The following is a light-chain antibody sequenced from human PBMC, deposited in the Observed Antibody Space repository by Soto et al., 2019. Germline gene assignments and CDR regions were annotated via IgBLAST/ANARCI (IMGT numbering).Light chain of an antibody. Sequence: EIVLTQSPGTLSLYPGESATLSCRASQSVTSNYIAWYQQKPGQAPRLLIYRASTRATGIPDRFSGSGSGTDFTLTISRLEPEDFAVYHCQQYGISPWTFGQGTKVEIK. CDR1: QSVTSNY. J-gene: IGKJ1*01. CDR3: QQYGISPWT. V-gene: IGKV3-20*01. CDR2: RAS.